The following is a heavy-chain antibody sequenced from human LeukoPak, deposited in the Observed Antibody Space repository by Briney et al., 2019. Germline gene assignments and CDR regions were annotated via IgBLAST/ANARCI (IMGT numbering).Heavy chain of an antibody. V-gene: IGHV1-3*01. CDR2: INAGNGNT. D-gene: IGHD1-14*01. Sequence: GASVKVSCKASGYTFTSYAMHWVRQAPGQRLEWMGWINAGNGNTKYSQKFQGRVTITRDTSASTAYMELSSLRSEDTAVYYCARDTGPRTGWFDPWGQGTLVTVSS. J-gene: IGHJ5*02. CDR3: ARDTGPRTGWFDP. CDR1: GYTFTSYA.